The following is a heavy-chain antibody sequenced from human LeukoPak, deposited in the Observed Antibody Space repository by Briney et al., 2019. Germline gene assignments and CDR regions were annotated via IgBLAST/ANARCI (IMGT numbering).Heavy chain of an antibody. V-gene: IGHV3-9*01. CDR1: GFTFDDYA. CDR2: ISWNSGSI. Sequence: GGSLRLSCAASGFTFDDYAMHWVRQAPGKGLEWVSGISWNSGSIGYADSVKGRFTISRDNAKNSLYLQMNSLRAEDTAVYYCGRGHWGLDYWGQGTLVTVSS. J-gene: IGHJ4*02. D-gene: IGHD7-27*01. CDR3: GRGHWGLDY.